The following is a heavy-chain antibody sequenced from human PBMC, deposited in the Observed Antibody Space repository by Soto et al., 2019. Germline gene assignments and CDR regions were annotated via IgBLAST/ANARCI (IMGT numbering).Heavy chain of an antibody. CDR2: IYYSGST. Sequence: PSETLSLTCNVSGGSISSSSYYWGWIRQPPGKGLEWIGSIYYSGSTYYNPSLKSRVTISVDTSKNQFSPKLSSVTAADTAVYYCARLGGSGSYFRYYYYYGMDVWGQGTTVTVSS. CDR3: ARLGGSGSYFRYYYYYGMDV. V-gene: IGHV4-39*01. J-gene: IGHJ6*02. CDR1: GGSISSSSYY. D-gene: IGHD3-10*01.